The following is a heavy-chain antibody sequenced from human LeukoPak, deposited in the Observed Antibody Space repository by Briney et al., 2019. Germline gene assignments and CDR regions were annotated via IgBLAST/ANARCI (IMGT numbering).Heavy chain of an antibody. D-gene: IGHD1/OR15-1a*01. Sequence: ASVKVSCKASGYTFTSYDINWVRQATGQGLEWMGWMNPNSGNTGYSQKFQGRGTITRNTSISTAYMELSSLRSEGTAVYYCAGGRTNWFDPWGQGTLVTVSS. CDR1: GYTFTSYD. J-gene: IGHJ5*02. V-gene: IGHV1-8*03. CDR3: AGGRTNWFDP. CDR2: MNPNSGNT.